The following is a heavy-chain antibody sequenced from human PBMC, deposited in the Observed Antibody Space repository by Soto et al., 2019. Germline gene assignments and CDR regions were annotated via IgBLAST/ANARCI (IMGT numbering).Heavy chain of an antibody. V-gene: IGHV1-69*13. Sequence: SVKVSCKASGGTFSSYAISWVRQAPGQGLEWMGGIIPIFGTANYAQKFQGRVTITADESTSTAYMELSSLRSEDTAVYYCARDRPDSSGSFDYWGQGTLVTVSS. D-gene: IGHD3-22*01. J-gene: IGHJ4*02. CDR2: IIPIFGTA. CDR3: ARDRPDSSGSFDY. CDR1: GGTFSSYA.